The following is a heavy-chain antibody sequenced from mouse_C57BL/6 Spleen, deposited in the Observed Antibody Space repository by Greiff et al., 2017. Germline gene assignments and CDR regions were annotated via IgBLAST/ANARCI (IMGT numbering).Heavy chain of an antibody. CDR1: GYTFTDYN. J-gene: IGHJ3*01. CDR2: INPNNGGT. CDR3: ARLGYYGSQFAY. D-gene: IGHD1-1*01. V-gene: IGHV1-18*01. Sequence: VQLKESGPELVKPGASVKIPCKASGYTFTDYNMDWVKQSHGKSLEWIGDINPNNGGTIYNQKFKGKATLTVDKSSSTAYMELRSLTSEDTAVYYCARLGYYGSQFAYWGQGTLVTVSA.